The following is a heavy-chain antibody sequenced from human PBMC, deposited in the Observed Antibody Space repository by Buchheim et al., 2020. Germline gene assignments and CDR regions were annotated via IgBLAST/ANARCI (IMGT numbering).Heavy chain of an antibody. CDR2: ISYDGSNK. D-gene: IGHD1-26*01. V-gene: IGHV3-30*18. CDR3: AKDHGGSFDY. CDR1: GFTFSSYG. J-gene: IGHJ4*02. Sequence: QVQLVESGGGVVQPGRPLRLSCAASGFTFSSYGMHWVRQAPGKGLEWVAVISYDGSNKYYADSVKGRFTISRDNSKNTLYLQMNSLRAEDTAVYYCAKDHGGSFDYWGQGTL.